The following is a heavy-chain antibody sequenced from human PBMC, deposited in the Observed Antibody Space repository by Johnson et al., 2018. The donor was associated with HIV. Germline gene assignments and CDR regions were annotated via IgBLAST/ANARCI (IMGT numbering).Heavy chain of an antibody. CDR1: GFTFSNYG. D-gene: IGHD6-13*01. J-gene: IGHJ3*02. CDR3: ATERARQELGLDGAFDI. Sequence: QVQLVESGGGVVQPGRSLRLSCAASGFTFSNYGMHWVRQSPGRGLEWVAVILNDGTNQFYADSVKGRFTISRDNSKNTLYLEMYSLRVEDTAVYYCATERARQELGLDGAFDIWGQGTMVTVSS. CDR2: ILNDGTNQ. V-gene: IGHV3-30*03.